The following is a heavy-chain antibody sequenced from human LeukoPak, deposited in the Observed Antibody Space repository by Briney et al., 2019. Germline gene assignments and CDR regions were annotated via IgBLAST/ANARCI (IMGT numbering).Heavy chain of an antibody. D-gene: IGHD2-21*01. CDR2: IYHSGST. Sequence: KASETLSLTCTGSGGSISSGYYWGWIRQPPGKGLEWIGSIYHSGSTYYNPSLKSRVTISVDTSKNQFSLKLSSVTAADTAVYYCARQGDSLADAFDIWGQGTMVTVSS. J-gene: IGHJ3*02. CDR1: GGSISSGYY. CDR3: ARQGDSLADAFDI. V-gene: IGHV4-38-2*02.